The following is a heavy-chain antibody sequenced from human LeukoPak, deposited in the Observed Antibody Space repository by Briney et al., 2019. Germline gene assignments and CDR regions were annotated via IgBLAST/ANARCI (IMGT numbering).Heavy chain of an antibody. Sequence: GGSLRLSCAASGFSFSTYGMHWARQAPGKGLEWVAVIWYDGRTENYADSVKGRFTISRDNSKNTLYLQMNSLRAEDTAVFYCAKDRTAAGTSGFDYWGQGTLVTVSS. CDR3: AKDRTAAGTSGFDY. CDR2: IWYDGRTE. J-gene: IGHJ4*02. D-gene: IGHD6-13*01. CDR1: GFSFSTYG. V-gene: IGHV3-33*06.